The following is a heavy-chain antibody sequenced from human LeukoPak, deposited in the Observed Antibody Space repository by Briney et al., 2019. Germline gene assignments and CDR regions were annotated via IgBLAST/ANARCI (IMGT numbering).Heavy chain of an antibody. CDR2: IRSKAYGGTT. V-gene: IGHV3-49*04. Sequence: GGSLRLSCTASGFTFGDYDMRWVRQARGKGVEWVGYIRSKAYGGTTEYAACVKGRFTISRDESKSIAYLQMNSLKTEDIAVCYCTRESYDFWSGYYPDDAFDIWGQGTMVTVSS. CDR3: TRESYDFWSGYYPDDAFDI. J-gene: IGHJ3*02. CDR1: GFTFGDYD. D-gene: IGHD3-3*01.